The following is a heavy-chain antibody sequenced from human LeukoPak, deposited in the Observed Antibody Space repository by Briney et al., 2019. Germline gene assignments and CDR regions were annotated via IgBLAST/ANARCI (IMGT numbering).Heavy chain of an antibody. J-gene: IGHJ4*02. CDR1: GFTFSSYG. Sequence: GGSLRLSCAASGFTFSSYGMHWVRQAPGKGLEWVAVISYDGSNKYYADSVKGRFTISRDNSKNTLYLQMNSLKASDTAMYYCARHEHQLVGFDYWGQGTLVTVSS. CDR3: ARHEHQLVGFDY. D-gene: IGHD2-2*01. V-gene: IGHV3-30*03. CDR2: ISYDGSNK.